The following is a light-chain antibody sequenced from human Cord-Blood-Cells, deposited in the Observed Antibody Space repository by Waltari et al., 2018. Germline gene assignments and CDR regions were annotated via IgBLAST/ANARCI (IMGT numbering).Light chain of an antibody. CDR1: QSVSSY. CDR2: DSS. J-gene: IGKJ4*01. Sequence: EIVLTQSPATLSLSPGERATLSCRASQSVSSYLAWYQQKPGQAPRLLIYDSSNRATGIPARFSGRGSGTDFTLTISSLGPEDFAVYYCQQRSNFLTFGGGTKVEIK. V-gene: IGKV3-11*01. CDR3: QQRSNFLT.